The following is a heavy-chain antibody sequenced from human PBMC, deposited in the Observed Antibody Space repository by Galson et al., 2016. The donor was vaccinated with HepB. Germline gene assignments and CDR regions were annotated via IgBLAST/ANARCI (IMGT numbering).Heavy chain of an antibody. D-gene: IGHD3-10*01. CDR3: VRNHIPRYGSGSYDTSTHFYYGMDV. CDR2: ITWNSRNI. CDR1: GFRFDDYA. J-gene: IGHJ6*02. Sequence: SLRLSCAASGFRFDDYAMHWVRQAPGKGLEWISGITWNSRNIGYADSVKGRFTMSRDNAKNSLNLQMSSLRTEDTALYYCVRNHIPRYGSGSYDTSTHFYYGMDVWGQGTTVTVSS. V-gene: IGHV3-9*01.